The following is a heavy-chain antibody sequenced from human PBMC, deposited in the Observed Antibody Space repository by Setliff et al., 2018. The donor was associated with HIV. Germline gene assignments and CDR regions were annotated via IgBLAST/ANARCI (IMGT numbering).Heavy chain of an antibody. CDR2: IYYSGST. Sequence: PSETLSLTCFVSGGSLSSYYWSWIRQPPWKGLEWIAYIYYSGSTNYNPSLKSRVTISLDRSKNQFSLKLSSVTAADTAVYYCARTPSRGGFDYWGQGTQVTVSS. CDR3: ARTPSRGGFDY. D-gene: IGHD3-16*01. CDR1: GGSLSSYY. J-gene: IGHJ4*02. V-gene: IGHV4-59*01.